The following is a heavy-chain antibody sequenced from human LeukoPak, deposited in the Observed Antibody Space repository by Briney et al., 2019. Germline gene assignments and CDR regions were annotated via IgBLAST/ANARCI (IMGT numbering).Heavy chain of an antibody. V-gene: IGHV3-43*01. CDR3: AKERVLCGGDCYQEKYFQH. Sequence: GGSLRLSCAASGFTFDDYTMHWVRQAPGKGLEWVSLISWDGGSTYYADSVKGRFTISRDNSKNSLYLQMNSLRTEDTALYYCAKERVLCGGDCYQEKYFQHWGQGTLVTVSS. CDR2: ISWDGGST. CDR1: GFTFDDYT. D-gene: IGHD2-21*02. J-gene: IGHJ1*01.